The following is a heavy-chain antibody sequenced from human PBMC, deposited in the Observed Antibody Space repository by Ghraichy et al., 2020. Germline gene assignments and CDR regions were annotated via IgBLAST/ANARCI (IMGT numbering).Heavy chain of an antibody. J-gene: IGHJ6*03. D-gene: IGHD2-15*01. V-gene: IGHV1-69*13. CDR3: ARGLDIADIYYYYMDV. CDR2: TIPIFGTA. CDR1: GGTFSSYA. Sequence: SVKVSCKASGGTFSSYAISWVRQAPGQGLEWMGGTIPIFGTANYAQKFQGRVTITADESTSTAYMELSSLRSEDTAVYYCARGLDIADIYYYYMDVWGKGTTVTVSS.